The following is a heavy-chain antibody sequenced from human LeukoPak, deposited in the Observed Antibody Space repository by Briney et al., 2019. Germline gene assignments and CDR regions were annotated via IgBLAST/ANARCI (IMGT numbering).Heavy chain of an antibody. CDR2: LSGDSLNI. CDR1: GFSFSHYG. Sequence: AGGSLRLSCAASGFSFSHYGMAWVRQAPGKGLEWVSALSGDSLNILYSDSVQGRFTISIDNSKSTLYLQMNSLRAEDTAIYYCAKYVVPGPIRAFDYWGQGTLVTASS. CDR3: AKYVVPGPIRAFDY. D-gene: IGHD1-14*01. V-gene: IGHV3-23*01. J-gene: IGHJ4*02.